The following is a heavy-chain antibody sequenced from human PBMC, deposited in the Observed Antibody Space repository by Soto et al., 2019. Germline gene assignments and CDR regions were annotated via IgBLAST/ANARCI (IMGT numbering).Heavy chain of an antibody. CDR1: GYTFTSYD. J-gene: IGHJ4*02. CDR3: ARDTITLGGVIVNYR. CDR2: MNPNSGNT. Sequence: ASVKVSCKASGYTFTSYDINWVRQATGQGLEWMGWMNPNSGNTGYAQKFQGRVTMTRNTSISTAYMELSSLRSEDTAVYYCARDTITLGGVIVNYRWGQGTLVTVSS. D-gene: IGHD3-16*02. V-gene: IGHV1-8*01.